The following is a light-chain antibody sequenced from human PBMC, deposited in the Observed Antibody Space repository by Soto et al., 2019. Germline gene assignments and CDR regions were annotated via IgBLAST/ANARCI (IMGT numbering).Light chain of an antibody. CDR3: QQYSEWPWT. V-gene: IGKV3-15*01. Sequence: EIVMTQSPFTLSVSPGERATLSCRASQSLYSDLAWYQQKPGKAPRLLIYGASARATGISARFSGSGSETEFTLTISSLQSEDFAIYYCQQYSEWPWTFGQGTKVDIK. CDR1: QSLYSD. CDR2: GAS. J-gene: IGKJ1*01.